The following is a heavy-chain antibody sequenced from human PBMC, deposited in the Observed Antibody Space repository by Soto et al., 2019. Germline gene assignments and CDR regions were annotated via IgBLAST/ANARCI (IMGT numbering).Heavy chain of an antibody. Sequence: ASVKVSCKVSGYTLTELSMHWVRQAPGKGLEWMGGFDPEDGETIYAQKLQGRVTMTTDTSTSTAYMELRSLRSDDTAVYYCARGLAYCGGDCHRFDYWGQGTLVTVSS. CDR3: ARGLAYCGGDCHRFDY. D-gene: IGHD2-21*02. J-gene: IGHJ4*02. CDR2: FDPEDGET. CDR1: GYTLTELS. V-gene: IGHV1-24*01.